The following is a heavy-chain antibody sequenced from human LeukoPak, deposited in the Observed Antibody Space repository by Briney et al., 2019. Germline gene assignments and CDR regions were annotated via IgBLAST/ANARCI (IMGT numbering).Heavy chain of an antibody. Sequence: GGSLRLSCAASGFTFSDYAMSWVRQAPGKRLEWVSGVSGSGSSSYYVDSVKGRFTISRDNSKNTLYLQMNSLRAEDTAVYYCAGRGTYCSSTSCPSIDYWGQGTPVTVSS. CDR1: GFTFSDYA. CDR2: VSGSGSSS. V-gene: IGHV3-23*01. CDR3: AGRGTYCSSTSCPSIDY. J-gene: IGHJ4*02. D-gene: IGHD2-2*01.